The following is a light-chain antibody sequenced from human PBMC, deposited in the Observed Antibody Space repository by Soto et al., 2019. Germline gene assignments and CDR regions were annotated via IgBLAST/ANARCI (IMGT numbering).Light chain of an antibody. CDR3: QQRSNWRLT. CDR2: GAS. Sequence: EIVLTQSPGTLSLSPGERATLSCRASQSVSNNYLAWYQQKPGQAPRLLIYGASNRATGIPDRFSGSGSGTDFTLTISSLEPEDFAVYYCQQRSNWRLTFGGDQGGYQ. V-gene: IGKV3D-20*02. J-gene: IGKJ4*01. CDR1: QSVSNNY.